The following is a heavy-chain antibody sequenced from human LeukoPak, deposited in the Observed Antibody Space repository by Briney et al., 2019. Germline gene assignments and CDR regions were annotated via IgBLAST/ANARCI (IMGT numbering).Heavy chain of an antibody. J-gene: IGHJ6*02. D-gene: IGHD3-10*01. CDR3: AKSLWSYYYGMDV. CDR1: GFTFSSYG. Sequence: GRSLRLSCAASGFTFSSYGMHWVRQAPGKGLEWVAVISYDGSNKYYADSVKGRFTISRDNSKNTLYLQMNSLRAEDTAVYYCAKSLWSYYYGMDVWGQGTTVTVSS. CDR2: ISYDGSNK. V-gene: IGHV3-30*18.